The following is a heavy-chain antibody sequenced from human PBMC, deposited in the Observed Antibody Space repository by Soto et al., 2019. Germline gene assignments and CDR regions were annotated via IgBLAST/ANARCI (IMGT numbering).Heavy chain of an antibody. CDR3: ARDVYSSGWYLTAPFDY. V-gene: IGHV1-18*04. D-gene: IGHD6-19*01. CDR2: ISAYNGNT. J-gene: IGHJ4*02. Sequence: ASVKVSCKASGYTFTSYYMHWVRQAPGQGLEWMGWISAYNGNTNYAQKLQGRVTMTTDTSTSTAYMELRSLRSDDTAVYYCARDVYSSGWYLTAPFDYWGQGTLVTVSS. CDR1: GYTFTSYY.